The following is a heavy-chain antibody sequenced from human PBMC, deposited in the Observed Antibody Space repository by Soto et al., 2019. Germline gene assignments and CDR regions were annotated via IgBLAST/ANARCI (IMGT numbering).Heavy chain of an antibody. CDR1: NGSISGFY. J-gene: IGHJ4*02. D-gene: IGHD1-26*01. CDR2: IHYSGRT. CDR3: VRVGVGIGNHFDS. Sequence: ASETLSLTCSVSNGSISGFYWTWIRQPPGKILEWIGYIHYSGRTDYNPSLTSRATMSVDTSKNRFSLNLKSITAADTAVYYCVRVGVGIGNHFDSWGRGTLVTVSS. V-gene: IGHV4-59*12.